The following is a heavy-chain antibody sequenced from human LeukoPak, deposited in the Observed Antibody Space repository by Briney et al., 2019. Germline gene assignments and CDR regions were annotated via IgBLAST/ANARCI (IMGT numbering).Heavy chain of an antibody. CDR1: GFTFSSYG. J-gene: IGHJ4*02. D-gene: IGHD3-9*01. Sequence: GRSLKLSCAASGFTFSSYGMHWVRQAPGKGLEGVAFIRYDGSNKYYADSLKGRFTISRDNSKNTQYLQMNGLRAEDTAVYYCATLSGLRYFDWLSYRPYYFDSWGQGTLVTVSS. V-gene: IGHV3-30*02. CDR2: IRYDGSNK. CDR3: ATLSGLRYFDWLSYRPYYFDS.